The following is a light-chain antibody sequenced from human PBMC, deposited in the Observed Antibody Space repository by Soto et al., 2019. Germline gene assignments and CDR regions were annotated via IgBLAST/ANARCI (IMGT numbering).Light chain of an antibody. V-gene: IGLV2-14*03. J-gene: IGLJ2*01. Sequence: QSALTQPASVSGSPGQSITISCIGTSSDVGGYNYVSWYQLHPGKAPKLMIYDVNTRPSGVSNRFSGSKSGYTASLTISGLQAEDEADYFCSSYTTSNTVLFGGGTKLTVL. CDR1: SSDVGGYNY. CDR2: DVN. CDR3: SSYTTSNTVL.